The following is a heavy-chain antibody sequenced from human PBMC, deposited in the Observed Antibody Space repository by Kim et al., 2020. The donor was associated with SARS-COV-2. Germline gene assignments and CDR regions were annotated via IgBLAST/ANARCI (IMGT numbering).Heavy chain of an antibody. CDR1: GFTFSNAW. CDR2: IKSKTDGGTT. CDR3: TTDSIYSSGWYGNYYYGMDV. Sequence: GGSLRLSCAASGFTFSNAWMSWVRQAPGKGLEWVGRIKSKTDGGTTDYAAPVKGRFTISRDDSKNTLYLQMNSLKTEDTAVYYCTTDSIYSSGWYGNYYYGMDVWGQGTTVTVSS. V-gene: IGHV3-15*01. J-gene: IGHJ6*02. D-gene: IGHD6-19*01.